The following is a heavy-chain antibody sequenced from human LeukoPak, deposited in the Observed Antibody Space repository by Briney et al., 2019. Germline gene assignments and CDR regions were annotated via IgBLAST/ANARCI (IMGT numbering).Heavy chain of an antibody. V-gene: IGHV1-2*02. J-gene: IGHJ3*01. D-gene: IGHD3-22*01. CDR3: ARVVMSQRGYVSRPADFDV. CDR1: GYTFTGYY. CDR2: INPNSGDT. Sequence: GASVKVSCKASGYTFTGYYMHWVRQAPGQGLEWMGWINPNSGDTNYAQKFQGRVTMTRDTSISTAYLELRRLTYDDTAVYYCARVVMSQRGYVSRPADFDVWGQGTMVTVSS.